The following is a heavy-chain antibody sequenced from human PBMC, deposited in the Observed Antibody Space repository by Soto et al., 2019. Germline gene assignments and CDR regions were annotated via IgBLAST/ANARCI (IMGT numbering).Heavy chain of an antibody. D-gene: IGHD3-22*01. CDR1: GFTFSNAW. Sequence: GGSLRLSCAASGFTFSNAWMNWVRQAPGKGLEWVGRIKSKTDGGTTDYAAPVKGRFTISRDDSKNTLYLQMNSLKTEDTAVYYCTTDMGDYYDSSGYYLPPHFQHWGQGTLVTVSS. CDR3: TTDMGDYYDSSGYYLPPHFQH. J-gene: IGHJ1*01. V-gene: IGHV3-15*07. CDR2: IKSKTDGGTT.